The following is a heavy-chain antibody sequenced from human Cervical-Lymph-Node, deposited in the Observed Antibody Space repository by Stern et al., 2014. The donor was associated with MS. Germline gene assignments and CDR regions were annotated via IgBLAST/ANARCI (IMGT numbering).Heavy chain of an antibody. V-gene: IGHV4-31*03. Sequence: QVQLVESGPGLVKPSQTLSLTCTVSGGSISNGGYYWSWIRQHPGKGLEWIGYIYYSGSTHYNPSLKSRATISIDTSKNQFSLKLSSVSAADTAVYYCARGEDTAMVSLAYWGQGTLVTVSS. CDR3: ARGEDTAMVSLAY. CDR2: IYYSGST. CDR1: GGSISNGGYY. J-gene: IGHJ4*02. D-gene: IGHD5-18*01.